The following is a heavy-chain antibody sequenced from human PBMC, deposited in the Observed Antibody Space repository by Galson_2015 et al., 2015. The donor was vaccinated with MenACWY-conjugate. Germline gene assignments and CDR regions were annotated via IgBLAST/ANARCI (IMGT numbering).Heavy chain of an antibody. V-gene: IGHV3-74*01. CDR1: GFTFSRYW. Sequence: SLRLSCAASGFTFSRYWMHWVRQSPGKGLVWVSRINSDGSAADYADSVKGRFTISRDNAKNTLYLQMNSLRAEDTAVYYCATYCSSPSCYANGAHGGQGTLVTVSS. J-gene: IGHJ4*02. CDR2: INSDGSAA. D-gene: IGHD2-2*01. CDR3: ATYCSSPSCYANGAH.